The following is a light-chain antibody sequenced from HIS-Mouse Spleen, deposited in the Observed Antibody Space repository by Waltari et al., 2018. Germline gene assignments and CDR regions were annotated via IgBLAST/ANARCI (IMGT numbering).Light chain of an antibody. Sequence: DIQLTQSPSFLSASVGDRVTITCRASQGISSYLACYQQKPGKAPKLLIYAASTLQSGVPSRFSGSGSGTEFTHTISSLQPEDFATYYCQQLNSYPPTFGQGTKVEIK. CDR2: AAS. CDR1: QGISSY. CDR3: QQLNSYPPT. V-gene: IGKV1-9*01. J-gene: IGKJ1*01.